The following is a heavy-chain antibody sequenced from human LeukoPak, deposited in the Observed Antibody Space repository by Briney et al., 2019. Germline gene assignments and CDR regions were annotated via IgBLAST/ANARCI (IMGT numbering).Heavy chain of an antibody. D-gene: IGHD2-2*01. Sequence: GASVKVSCKAFGYTFTGYYMHWVRQAPGHRLEWMGWINPNSGGTNYAQRLQGRVTMTRDTSISTAYIELSRLRSDDTAVYYCARGYCSSTTFYALDYWGQGTLVTVSS. CDR3: ARGYCSSTTFYALDY. CDR2: INPNSGGT. J-gene: IGHJ4*02. V-gene: IGHV1-2*02. CDR1: GYTFTGYY.